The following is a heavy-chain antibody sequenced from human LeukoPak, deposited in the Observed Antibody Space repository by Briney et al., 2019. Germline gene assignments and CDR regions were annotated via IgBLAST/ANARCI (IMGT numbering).Heavy chain of an antibody. Sequence: GGSLRLSCAASGFTFSSYAMSWVRQAPGKGLEWVSAISGSGGSTYYADSVKGRFTISRDNSKNTLYLQMNSLRAEDTAVYYCAKALGSGYYLDYFDYWGQGTLVTVSS. CDR2: ISGSGGST. D-gene: IGHD3-22*01. J-gene: IGHJ4*02. V-gene: IGHV3-23*01. CDR3: AKALGSGYYLDYFDY. CDR1: GFTFSSYA.